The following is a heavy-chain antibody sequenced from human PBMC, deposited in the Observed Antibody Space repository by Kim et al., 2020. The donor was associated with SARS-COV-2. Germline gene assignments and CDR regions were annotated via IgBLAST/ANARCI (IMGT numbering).Heavy chain of an antibody. J-gene: IGHJ6*02. Sequence: SETLSLTCAVYGGSFSGYYWSWIRQPPGKGLEWIGEINHSGSTNYNPSLKSRVTISVDTSKNQFSLKLSSVTAADTAVYYCIWGAAAYYYGMDVWGQGTTVTVSS. V-gene: IGHV4-34*01. CDR1: GGSFSGYY. D-gene: IGHD6-13*01. CDR3: IWGAAAYYYGMDV. CDR2: INHSGST.